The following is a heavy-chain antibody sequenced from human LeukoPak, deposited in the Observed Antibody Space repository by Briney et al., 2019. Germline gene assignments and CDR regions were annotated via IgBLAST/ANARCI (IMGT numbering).Heavy chain of an antibody. CDR3: ARGGGYGGNSRAFDI. J-gene: IGHJ3*02. CDR1: GYTFTSYG. Sequence: WASVKVSCKASGYTFTSYGISWVRQAPGQGLEWMGGIIPIFGTANYAQKFQGRVTITTDESTSTAYMELSSLRSEDTAVYYCARGGGYGGNSRAFDIWGQGTMVTVSS. V-gene: IGHV1-69*05. CDR2: IIPIFGTA. D-gene: IGHD4-23*01.